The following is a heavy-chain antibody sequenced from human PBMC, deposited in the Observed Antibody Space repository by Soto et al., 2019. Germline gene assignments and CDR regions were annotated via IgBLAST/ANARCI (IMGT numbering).Heavy chain of an antibody. V-gene: IGHV3-48*01. J-gene: IGHJ3*02. CDR1: GFTLSGYG. Sequence: EVPLVESGGGLAQPGGSLRLSCAVSGFTLSGYGMNWVRQAPGKGLEWVSYISSTSGAMYYADSVKGRFTISRDNAKSSLYLQMSSLRAEDTAVYYCARAAYVDIWGQGTMVTVSS. CDR3: ARAAYVDI. CDR2: ISSTSGAM.